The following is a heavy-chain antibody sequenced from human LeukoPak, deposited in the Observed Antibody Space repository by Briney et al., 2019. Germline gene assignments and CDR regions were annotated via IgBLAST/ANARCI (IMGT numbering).Heavy chain of an antibody. CDR2: MNPNSGNT. CDR1: GGTFSSYA. CDR3: ARVLGPPYDHYYYYMDV. D-gene: IGHD5-12*01. J-gene: IGHJ6*03. V-gene: IGHV1-8*02. Sequence: GSSVKVSCKASGGTFSSYAISWVRQAPGQGLEWMGWMNPNSGNTGYAQKFQGRVTMTRNTSISTAYMELSSLRSEDTAVYYCARVLGPPYDHYYYYMDVWGKGTTVTVSS.